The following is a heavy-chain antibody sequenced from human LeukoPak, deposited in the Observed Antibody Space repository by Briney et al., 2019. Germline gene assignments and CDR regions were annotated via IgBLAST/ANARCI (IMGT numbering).Heavy chain of an antibody. D-gene: IGHD3-22*01. J-gene: IGHJ3*02. Sequence: ASVKVSCTASGYTFTRYYIHWVRQAPGQGLEWMGIINPSVGNTNYAQKFQGRVTMTRDTSTSTVYMELSSVRSEDTAVYYCARGDSRRAFDIWGQGTMVTVSS. CDR2: INPSVGNT. CDR1: GYTFTRYY. V-gene: IGHV1-46*01. CDR3: ARGDSRRAFDI.